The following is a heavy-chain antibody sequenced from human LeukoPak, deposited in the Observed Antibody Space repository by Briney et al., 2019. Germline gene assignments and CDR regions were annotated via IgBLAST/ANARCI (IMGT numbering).Heavy chain of an antibody. CDR1: GGSINSDDW. D-gene: IGHD3-22*01. CDR3: ARDSYYYDSSGYSTPDAFDI. CDR2: IYYSGST. J-gene: IGHJ3*02. Sequence: SETLSLTCAVSGGSINSDDWWSWVRQHPGKGLEWIGYIYYSGSTYYNPSLKSRVTISVDTSKNQFSLKLSSVTAADTAVYYCARDSYYYDSSGYSTPDAFDIWGQGTMVTVSS. V-gene: IGHV4-31*11.